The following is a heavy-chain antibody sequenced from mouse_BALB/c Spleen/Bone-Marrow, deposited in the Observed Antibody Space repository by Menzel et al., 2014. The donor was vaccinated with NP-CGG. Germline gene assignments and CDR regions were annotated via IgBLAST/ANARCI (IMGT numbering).Heavy chain of an antibody. CDR1: GYTFTDYY. Sequence: VQLQQSGAELARPGTSVKLSCKASGYTFTDYYTNWVKQRTGQGLEWIGEIYPGSGNTYYNEKFKGKATLTADKSSSTVNIHLSSLTSEDSAVYFCARDHYGNYEGFDYWGQGTLVTVSA. V-gene: IGHV1-77*01. D-gene: IGHD2-1*01. CDR2: IYPGSGNT. CDR3: ARDHYGNYEGFDY. J-gene: IGHJ3*01.